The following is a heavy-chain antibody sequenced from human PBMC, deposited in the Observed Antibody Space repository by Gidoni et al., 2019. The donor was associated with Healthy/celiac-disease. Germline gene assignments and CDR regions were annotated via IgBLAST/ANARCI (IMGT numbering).Heavy chain of an antibody. Sequence: QVQLQESGPGLVKLSETLSLTCAVSGYSISSGYYWGWIRQPPGKGLEWIGSIYHSGSTYYNPSLKSRVTISVDTSKNQFSLKLSSVTAADTAVYYCAREGILTYGPYYGMDVWGQGTTVTVSS. CDR3: AREGILTYGPYYGMDV. V-gene: IGHV4-38-2*02. D-gene: IGHD3-9*01. CDR1: GYSISSGYY. J-gene: IGHJ6*02. CDR2: IYHSGST.